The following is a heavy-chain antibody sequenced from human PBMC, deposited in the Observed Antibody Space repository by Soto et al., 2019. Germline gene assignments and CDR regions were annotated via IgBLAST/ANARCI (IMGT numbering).Heavy chain of an antibody. CDR1: GYTFTSYG. J-gene: IGHJ4*02. Sequence: ASVKVSCKASGYTFTSYGISWVRQAPGQGLEWMGWISAYNGNTNYAQKLQGRVTMTTDTSTSTAYMELRSLRSDDTAVYYCARYRYFDGPQAFDYWGQGTLVNVSS. V-gene: IGHV1-18*01. D-gene: IGHD3-9*01. CDR3: ARYRYFDGPQAFDY. CDR2: ISAYNGNT.